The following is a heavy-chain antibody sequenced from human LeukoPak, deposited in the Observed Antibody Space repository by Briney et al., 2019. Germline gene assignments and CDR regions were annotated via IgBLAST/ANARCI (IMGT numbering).Heavy chain of an antibody. J-gene: IGHJ4*02. CDR2: INPNSGDT. V-gene: IGHV1-2*02. D-gene: IGHD5-18*01. CDR3: AREQDIGMVSALDY. CDR1: GYTFTGYY. Sequence: ASVKVAGKPSGYTFTGYYMHWVRQAPGLGPEWMGWINPNSGDTNYAQKFQGRVTMTRDTSISIAYMELSRLRSDDTAVYYCAREQDIGMVSALDYWGQGTLVTVSS.